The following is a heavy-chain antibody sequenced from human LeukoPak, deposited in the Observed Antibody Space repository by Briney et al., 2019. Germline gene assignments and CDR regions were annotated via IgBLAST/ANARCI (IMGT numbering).Heavy chain of an antibody. J-gene: IGHJ4*02. D-gene: IGHD3-10*01. Sequence: GGSLRLSCAASGXTVSSNYMSWVRQAPGRGLEWVSLIYSGGNTYYADSVKGRFTISRDNSKNTLYLQMNSLRAEDTAVYYCGSGEWPRDYWGQGTLVTVSS. CDR1: GXTVSSNY. V-gene: IGHV3-53*01. CDR2: IYSGGNT. CDR3: GSGEWPRDY.